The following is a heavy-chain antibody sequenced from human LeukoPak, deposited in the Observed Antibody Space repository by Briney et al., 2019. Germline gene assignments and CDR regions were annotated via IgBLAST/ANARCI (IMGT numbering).Heavy chain of an antibody. V-gene: IGHV3-7*01. CDR1: GFTFSNYW. Sequence: PGGSLRVSCAASGFTFSNYWMSWVRQAPGKGLEWVANIKQDGSEKCYVDSVKGRFTISRDNAKNSLYLQMNSLRAEDTAVYYCPSGRWELLSNSYHYCGLDVWGQGPTVTASS. D-gene: IGHD2-15*01. CDR3: PSGRWELLSNSYHYCGLDV. CDR2: IKQDGSEK. J-gene: IGHJ6*02.